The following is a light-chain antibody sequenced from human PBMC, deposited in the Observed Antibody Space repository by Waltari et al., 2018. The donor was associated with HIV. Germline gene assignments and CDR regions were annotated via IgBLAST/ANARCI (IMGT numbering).Light chain of an antibody. V-gene: IGKV4-1*01. CDR3: QQYYDTPSIT. CDR2: WAS. CDR1: QSVLSSSNNKNY. J-gene: IGKJ5*01. Sequence: DIVMTQSPDSLAVSLGQRATINCKSSQSVLSSSNNKNYLAWYQQRPGQPPKLLISWASARESGVSDRISGSGSGTDFTLPINSPQAEDVAVYYCQQYYDTPSITFGQGTRLEIK.